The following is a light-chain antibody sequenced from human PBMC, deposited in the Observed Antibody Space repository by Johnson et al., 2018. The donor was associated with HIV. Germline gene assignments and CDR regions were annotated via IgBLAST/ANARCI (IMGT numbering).Light chain of an antibody. J-gene: IGLJ1*01. CDR1: SSNIGNNY. CDR2: DNN. CDR3: GTWDSSLSAYV. V-gene: IGLV1-51*01. Sequence: QSVLTQPPSVSADPGQKVTISCYGSSSNIGNNYVSWYQQLPGTAPKLLIYDNNKRPSGIPDRFSGSKSGTSATLGITGLQTGDEADYYCGTWDSSLSAYVFGTGTKVTVL.